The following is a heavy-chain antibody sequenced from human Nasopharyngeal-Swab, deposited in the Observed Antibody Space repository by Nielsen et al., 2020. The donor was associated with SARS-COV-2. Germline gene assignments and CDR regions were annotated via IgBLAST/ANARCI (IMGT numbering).Heavy chain of an antibody. D-gene: IGHD5-12*01. CDR2: IIPIFGTA. J-gene: IGHJ4*02. V-gene: IGHV1-69*01. Sequence: WVRQAPGQGLEWMGGIIPIFGTANYAQKFQGRVTITADESTSTAYMELSSLRSEDTAVYYCARVYSGYDMPVGLDCWGQGTLVTVSS. CDR3: ARVYSGYDMPVGLDC.